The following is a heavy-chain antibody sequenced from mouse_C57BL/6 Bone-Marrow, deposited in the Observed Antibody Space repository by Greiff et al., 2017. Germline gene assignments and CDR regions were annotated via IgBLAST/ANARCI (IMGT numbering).Heavy chain of an antibody. Sequence: QVQLQQPGAELVKPGASVKLSCKASGYTFTSYWMHWVKQRPGQGLEWIGMIHPNSGSTNYNEKFKSKDTLTVDKSSSTAYMQLSSLTSDDSAVYYCARSRIPLAYWGQGTLVTVSA. V-gene: IGHV1-64*01. CDR2: IHPNSGST. J-gene: IGHJ3*01. CDR1: GYTFTSYW. CDR3: ARSRIPLAY.